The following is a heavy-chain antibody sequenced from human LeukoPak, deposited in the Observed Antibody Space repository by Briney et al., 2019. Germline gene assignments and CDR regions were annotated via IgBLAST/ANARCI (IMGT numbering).Heavy chain of an antibody. CDR1: GFTFSGSA. J-gene: IGHJ3*02. D-gene: IGHD3-22*01. CDR3: TRHDYYDSSGSGAFDI. Sequence: PGGSLRLSCAASGFTFSGSAMHWVRQASGKGLEWVGRIRSKANSYATAYAASVKGRFTISRDDSKNTAYLQMNSLKTEDTAVYYCTRHDYYDSSGSGAFDIWGQGTMVTVSS. CDR2: IRSKANSYAT. V-gene: IGHV3-73*01.